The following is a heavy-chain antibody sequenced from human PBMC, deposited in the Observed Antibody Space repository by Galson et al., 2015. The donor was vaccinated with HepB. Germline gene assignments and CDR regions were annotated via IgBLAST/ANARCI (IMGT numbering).Heavy chain of an antibody. Sequence: SVKVSCKASGYTSSYYSIAWVRQAPGQGLEWMGWINTYNRNSNHAQKFQGRITMTTDTSTSTAFLEVRSLRSDDTAVYYCARGALIVVVDSTQNNWFEPWGQGTLVTVSS. CDR3: ARGALIVVVDSTQNNWFEP. V-gene: IGHV1-18*01. CDR2: INTYNRNS. J-gene: IGHJ5*02. D-gene: IGHD2-15*01. CDR1: GYTSSYYS.